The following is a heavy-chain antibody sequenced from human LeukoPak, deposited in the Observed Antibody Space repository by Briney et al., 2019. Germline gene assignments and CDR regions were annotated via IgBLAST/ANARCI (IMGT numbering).Heavy chain of an antibody. CDR3: TRASVAAAGTGAFDI. CDR1: GFNFSTYT. D-gene: IGHD6-13*01. J-gene: IGHJ3*02. CDR2: ITSSSSYI. V-gene: IGHV3-21*01. Sequence: GGSLRLSCAASGFNFSTYTMNWVRQAPGKGLEWVSSITSSSSYIYYADSVEGRFTISRDNAKNSLYLQMDSLRAEDTAVYYCTRASVAAAGTGAFDIWGQGTMVTVSS.